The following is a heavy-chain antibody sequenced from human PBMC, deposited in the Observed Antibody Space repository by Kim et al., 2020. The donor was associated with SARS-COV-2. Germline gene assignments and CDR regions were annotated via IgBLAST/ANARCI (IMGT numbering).Heavy chain of an antibody. Sequence: GGSLRLSCAASGFTVSSNHMSWVRQAPGKGLEWVSVIYSGGSTYYADSVKGRFTISRDNSKNTLYLQMNSLRAEDTAVYYCASPSFLVNYDFWSGHMVGDMDVWGQGTTVTVSS. CDR1: GFTVSSNH. CDR3: ASPSFLVNYDFWSGHMVGDMDV. D-gene: IGHD3-3*01. CDR2: IYSGGST. J-gene: IGHJ6*02. V-gene: IGHV3-53*01.